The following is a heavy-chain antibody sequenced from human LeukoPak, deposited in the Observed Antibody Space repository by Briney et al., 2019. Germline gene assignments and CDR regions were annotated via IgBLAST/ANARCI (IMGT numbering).Heavy chain of an antibody. CDR3: ARYSPVPAAIGENWFDP. CDR2: IYYSGST. Sequence: SETLSLTCTVSGDSYSSPYWSWIRQPPGKGLEWIGYIYYSGSTNYNPSLKSRVTISVDTSKNQFSLKLSSVTAADTAVYYCARYSPVPAAIGENWFDPWGQGTLVTVSS. D-gene: IGHD2-2*01. J-gene: IGHJ5*02. V-gene: IGHV4-59*11. CDR1: GDSYSSPY.